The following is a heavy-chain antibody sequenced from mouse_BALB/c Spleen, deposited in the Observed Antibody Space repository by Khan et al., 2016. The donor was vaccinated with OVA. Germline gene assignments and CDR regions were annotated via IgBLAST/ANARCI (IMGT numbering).Heavy chain of an antibody. J-gene: IGHJ2*01. Sequence: EVQLQESGPELVRPGASVKISCKASGYSFTGYFMNWVMQSHGKGLEWIGRINPHIGETFYNQRFKDKATLTVDESSNTAHMELRSLASEDSAVYYCTRIYRGDFDYWGQGTTLTVSS. CDR1: GYSFTGYF. V-gene: IGHV1-20*02. CDR2: INPHIGET. CDR3: TRIYRGDFDY. D-gene: IGHD2-13*01.